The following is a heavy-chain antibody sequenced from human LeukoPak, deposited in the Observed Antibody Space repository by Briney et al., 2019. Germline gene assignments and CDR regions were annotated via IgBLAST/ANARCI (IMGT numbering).Heavy chain of an antibody. CDR3: ASGVRGVTAY. CDR1: GYTFTSYY. D-gene: IGHD3-10*01. J-gene: IGHJ4*02. V-gene: IGHV7-4-1*02. CDR2: INTNTGNP. Sequence: ASVKVSCKASGYTFTSYYMHWVRQAPGQGLEWMGWINTNTGNPTYAQGFTGRFVFSLDTSVSTAYLQISSLKAEDTALYYCASGVRGVTAYWGQGTLVTVSS.